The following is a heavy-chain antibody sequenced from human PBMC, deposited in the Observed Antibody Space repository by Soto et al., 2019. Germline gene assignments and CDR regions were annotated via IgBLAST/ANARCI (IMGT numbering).Heavy chain of an antibody. J-gene: IGHJ6*01. D-gene: IGHD3-10*01. Sequence: GESLKISCKGSGYSFTSYWIGWVRQMPWKGLECMGIIYPGDSDTRYSPSFQGQVTISADKSISTAYLQWSSLKASDTAMYYCAGGGVRGVITRTRDYYGMDVWGQGTTVTVYS. CDR2: IYPGDSDT. V-gene: IGHV5-51*01. CDR3: AGGGVRGVITRTRDYYGMDV. CDR1: GYSFTSYW.